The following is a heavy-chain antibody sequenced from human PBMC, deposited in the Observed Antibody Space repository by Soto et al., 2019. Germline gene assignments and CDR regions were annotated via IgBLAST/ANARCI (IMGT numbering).Heavy chain of an antibody. CDR2: IYHSGST. CDR3: ARLAYRDFST. CDR1: GYSISSGYY. D-gene: IGHD3-10*01. J-gene: IGHJ5*02. Sequence: KASETLSLTCAVSGYSISSGYYWGWIRQPPGKGLEWIGSIYHSGSTYYNPSLRSRLPISVDTSSNQFSLNMTSVTAADTAHYYCARLAYRDFSTWGPGTLVTVSS. V-gene: IGHV4-38-2*01.